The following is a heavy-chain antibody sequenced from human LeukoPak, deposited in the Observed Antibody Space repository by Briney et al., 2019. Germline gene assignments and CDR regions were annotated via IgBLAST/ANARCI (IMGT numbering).Heavy chain of an antibody. CDR1: GFTFSSYE. Sequence: GGSLRLSCAASGFTFSSYEMNWVRQAPGKGLEWVSYISSSGSTIYYADSVKGRFTISRDNAKNSLYLQMNSLRAEDTAVYECARVLLYSTGSFAYWGQGTLVTVSS. CDR3: ARVLLYSTGSFAY. V-gene: IGHV3-48*03. CDR2: ISSSGSTI. D-gene: IGHD3-10*02. J-gene: IGHJ4*02.